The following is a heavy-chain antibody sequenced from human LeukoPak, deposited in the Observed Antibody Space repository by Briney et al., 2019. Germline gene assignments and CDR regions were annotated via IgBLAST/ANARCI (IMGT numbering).Heavy chain of an antibody. CDR1: GDSISSSSYY. J-gene: IGHJ6*03. CDR2: IYYRGST. V-gene: IGHV4-39*07. Sequence: PSETLSLTCTVSGDSISSSSYYWGWIRQPPGKGLEWIGNIYYRGSTNYNPSLKSRVTISVDTSKNQFSLKLSSVTAADTAVYYCASSPRSSTRQLLRYYYYYMDVWGKGTTVTVSS. D-gene: IGHD2-2*01. CDR3: ASSPRSSTRQLLRYYYYYMDV.